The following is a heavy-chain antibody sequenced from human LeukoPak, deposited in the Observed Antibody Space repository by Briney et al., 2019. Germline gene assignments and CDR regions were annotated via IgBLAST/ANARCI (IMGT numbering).Heavy chain of an antibody. CDR3: ARVRSPIAVAGTRFDY. V-gene: IGHV1-2*06. CDR1: GYTFTGYY. CDR2: INPNSGGT. Sequence: ASVKVSCKASGYTFTGYYMHWVRQSPGQGLEWMGRINPNSGGTNFAQKFYGRVTMTRATSISTAYMELSRLRSDDTAVYYCARVRSPIAVAGTRFDYWGQGTLVTVSS. D-gene: IGHD6-19*01. J-gene: IGHJ4*02.